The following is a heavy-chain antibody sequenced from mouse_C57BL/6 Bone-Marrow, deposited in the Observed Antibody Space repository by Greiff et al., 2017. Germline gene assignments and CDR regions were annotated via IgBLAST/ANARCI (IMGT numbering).Heavy chain of an antibody. CDR3: ARVLWLRYYAMDY. V-gene: IGHV1-4*01. Sequence: QVQLQQSGAELARPGASVKMSCKASGYTFTSYTMHWVKQRPGQGLEWIGYINPSSGYTKYNQKFKDKATLTADKSSSTAYMQLSRLTSEDSAVYYCARVLWLRYYAMDYWGQGTSVTVSS. CDR1: GYTFTSYT. CDR2: INPSSGYT. D-gene: IGHD2-2*01. J-gene: IGHJ4*01.